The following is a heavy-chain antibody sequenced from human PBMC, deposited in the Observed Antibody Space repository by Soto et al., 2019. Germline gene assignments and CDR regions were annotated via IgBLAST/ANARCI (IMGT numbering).Heavy chain of an antibody. CDR2: ISSSSSYI. CDR3: ARVGSGWLYYDY. Sequence: GGSLRLSCAASGFTFSSYSMNWVRQAPGKGLEWVSSISSSSSYIYYADSVKGRFTTSRDNAKNSLYLQMNSLRAEDTAVYYCARVGSGWLYYDYWGQGTLVTVSS. V-gene: IGHV3-21*01. J-gene: IGHJ4*02. D-gene: IGHD6-19*01. CDR1: GFTFSSYS.